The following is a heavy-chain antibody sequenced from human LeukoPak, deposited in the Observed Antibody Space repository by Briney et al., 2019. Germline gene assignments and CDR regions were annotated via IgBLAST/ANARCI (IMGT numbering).Heavy chain of an antibody. D-gene: IGHD1-1*01. Sequence: PGGSLRLSCAASGFIFSSYEMNWVRQAPGKGLEWVSYISSSGSTIYYADSVKGRFTISRDNAKNSLYLQMNSLRVEDTAVYYCARSAGTWFDPWGQGTLVTVSS. CDR2: ISSSGSTI. J-gene: IGHJ5*02. CDR1: GFIFSSYE. V-gene: IGHV3-48*03. CDR3: ARSAGTWFDP.